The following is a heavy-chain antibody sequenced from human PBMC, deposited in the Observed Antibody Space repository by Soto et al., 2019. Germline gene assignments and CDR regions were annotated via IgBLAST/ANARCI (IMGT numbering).Heavy chain of an antibody. D-gene: IGHD3-3*01. J-gene: IGHJ3*02. V-gene: IGHV1-18*01. Sequence: ASVNVSCKASGGTFTSYSITWVRQAPGQGLEWMGRIIAYNDTTNYAQKLQGRVTMTTDTSTSTAYMELRSLRSDDTAVYYCARVGVDQGYAFDIWGQGTMVTVSS. CDR2: IIAYNDTT. CDR3: ARVGVDQGYAFDI. CDR1: GGTFTSYS.